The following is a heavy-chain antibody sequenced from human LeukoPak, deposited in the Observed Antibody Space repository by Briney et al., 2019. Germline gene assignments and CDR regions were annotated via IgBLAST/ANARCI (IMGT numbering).Heavy chain of an antibody. V-gene: IGHV4-59*01. CDR2: IYYSGTT. D-gene: IGHD6-6*01. CDR3: AREFSSSKIYYYYHMDV. Sequence: SETLSLTCSVSGGSISSYYWNWIRQPPGKGREWIGYIYYSGTTNYNPSLQSRGTISVDTAKNQFSLKSRSLTAAERAVYYCAREFSSSKIYYYYHMDVWGKGTTVTVSS. J-gene: IGHJ6*03. CDR1: GGSISSYY.